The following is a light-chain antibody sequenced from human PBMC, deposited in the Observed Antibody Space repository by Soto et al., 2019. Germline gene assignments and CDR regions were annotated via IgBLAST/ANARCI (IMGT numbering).Light chain of an antibody. J-gene: IGKJ2*01. CDR3: QQSYVTPET. V-gene: IGKV2-30*01. CDR1: QSLVYSDGNTY. CDR2: KVS. Sequence: DVVMAQSPLSLPVTLGQPASISCRSSQSLVYSDGNTYLNWFQQRPGQSPRRLIYKVSNRDSGVPDRFSGSGSGTDFTLTISSLQPEDFATYYCQQSYVTPETFGLGTKVDIK.